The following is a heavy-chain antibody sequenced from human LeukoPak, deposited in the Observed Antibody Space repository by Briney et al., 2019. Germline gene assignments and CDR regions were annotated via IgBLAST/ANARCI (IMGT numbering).Heavy chain of an antibody. CDR3: ARSLAGYTLVSPDY. CDR2: IWYDGSNK. J-gene: IGHJ4*02. D-gene: IGHD5-18*01. Sequence: XAVIWYDGSNKFYADSVKGRFTISRDNSKNTLYLQMSSLRAEDTAVYYCARSLAGYTLVSPDYWGQGTLVTVSS. V-gene: IGHV3-33*01.